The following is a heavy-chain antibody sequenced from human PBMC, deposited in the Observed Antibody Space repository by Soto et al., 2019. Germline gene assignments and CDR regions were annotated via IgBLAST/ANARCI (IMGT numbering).Heavy chain of an antibody. CDR3: ARDRLDSYYYYYNGMDV. CDR1: GYTFTSYY. V-gene: IGHV1-46*01. CDR2: INPSGGST. J-gene: IGHJ6*02. D-gene: IGHD3-16*01. Sequence: GASVKVSCKASGYTFTSYYMHWVRQAPGQGLEWMGIINPSGGSTSYAQKFQGRVTMTRDTSTSTVYMELSSLRSEDTAVYYCARDRLDSYYYYYNGMDVWGQGTTVTVSS.